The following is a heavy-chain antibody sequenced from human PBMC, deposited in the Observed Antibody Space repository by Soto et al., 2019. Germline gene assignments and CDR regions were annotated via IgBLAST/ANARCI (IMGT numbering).Heavy chain of an antibody. CDR3: ATPIIHCSSTSCYAFYFQH. CDR1: GFTFSSYG. Sequence: QVQLVESGGGVVQPGRSLRLSCAASGFTFSSYGMHWVRQAPGKGLEWVAVIWYDGSNKYYADSVKGRFTISRDNSKNTLYLQMNSLRAEDPAVYYCATPIIHCSSTSCYAFYFQHWGQGTLVTVSS. V-gene: IGHV3-33*01. D-gene: IGHD2-2*01. J-gene: IGHJ1*01. CDR2: IWYDGSNK.